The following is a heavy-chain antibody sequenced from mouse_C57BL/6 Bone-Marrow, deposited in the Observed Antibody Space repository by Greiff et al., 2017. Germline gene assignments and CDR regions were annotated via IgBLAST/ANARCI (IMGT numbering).Heavy chain of an antibody. Sequence: EVKLVESGGGLVKPGGSLKLSCAASGFTFSSYAMSWVRQTPEKRLEWVATISDGGSYTYYPDNVKGRFTISRDNATNHLYLQMRNLKSEDTAMYYCRRMGPHYDVTGSMDYWGPGTSVTVSS. CDR3: RRMGPHYDVTGSMDY. CDR1: GFTFSSYA. J-gene: IGHJ4*01. CDR2: ISDGGSYT. D-gene: IGHD2-4*01. V-gene: IGHV5-4*03.